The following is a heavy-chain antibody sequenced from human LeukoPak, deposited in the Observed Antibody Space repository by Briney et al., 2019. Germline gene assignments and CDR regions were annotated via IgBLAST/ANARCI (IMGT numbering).Heavy chain of an antibody. D-gene: IGHD3-10*01. V-gene: IGHV1-8*03. CDR3: ARGQMVRGGMGGFDY. CDR1: GYTFTSYD. Sequence: GASVKVSCKASGYTFTSYDINWVRQATGQGLEWMGWMNPNSGNTGYAQKFQGRVTITRNTSISTAYMELSSVTAADTAVYYCARGQMVRGGMGGFDYWGQGTLVTVSS. J-gene: IGHJ4*02. CDR2: MNPNSGNT.